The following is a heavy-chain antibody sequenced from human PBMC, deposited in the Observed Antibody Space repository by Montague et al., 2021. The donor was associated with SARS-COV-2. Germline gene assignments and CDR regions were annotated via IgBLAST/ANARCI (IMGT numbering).Heavy chain of an antibody. CDR2: IYSGGST. CDR3: ARDRRIVGALYYYYGMDV. V-gene: IGHV3-53*01. Sequence: SLSLSCAASGFTVSSNYMSWVRQAPGKGLEWVSVIYSGGSTYYADSVKGRFTISRDNSKNTLYLQMNSLRAEDTAVYYCARDRRIVGALYYYYGMDVWGQGTTVTVSS. D-gene: IGHD1-26*01. CDR1: GFTVSSNY. J-gene: IGHJ6*02.